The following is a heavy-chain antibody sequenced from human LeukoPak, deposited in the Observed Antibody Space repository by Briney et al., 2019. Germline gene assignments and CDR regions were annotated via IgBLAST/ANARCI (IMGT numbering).Heavy chain of an antibody. Sequence: GASVKVSCKTSGYTFTGFFKHWVRQAPGQGLQWMGWINPNSGDTNYAQKFQGRVTMTRDTSITTAYMELSRLRSDDTAVYYCARDERYYSSGYPFDYWGQGTLVTVSS. D-gene: IGHD3-22*01. CDR3: ARDERYYSSGYPFDY. J-gene: IGHJ4*02. V-gene: IGHV1-2*02. CDR2: INPNSGDT. CDR1: GYTFTGFF.